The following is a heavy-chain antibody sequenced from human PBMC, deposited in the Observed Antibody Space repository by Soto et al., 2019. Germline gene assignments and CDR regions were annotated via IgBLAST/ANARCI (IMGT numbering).Heavy chain of an antibody. CDR3: AKDLYSYGFIVSGFDY. V-gene: IGHV3-30*18. D-gene: IGHD5-18*01. CDR1: GFTFSSYG. J-gene: IGHJ4*02. CDR2: ISYDGSNK. Sequence: GESLKISCAASGFTFSSYGMHWVRQAPGKGLEWVAVISYDGSNKYYADSVKGRFTISRDNSKNTLYLQMNSLRAEDTAVYYCAKDLYSYGFIVSGFDYWGQGTLVTVSS.